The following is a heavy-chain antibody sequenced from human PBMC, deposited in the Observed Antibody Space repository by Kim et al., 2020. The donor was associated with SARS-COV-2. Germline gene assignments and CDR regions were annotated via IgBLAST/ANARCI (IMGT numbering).Heavy chain of an antibody. CDR2: ISWNSGSI. CDR1: GFTFDDYA. Sequence: GGSLRLSCAASGFTFDDYAMHWVRQAPGKGLEWVSGISWNSGSIGYADSVKGRFTISRDNAKNSLYLQMNSLRAEDTALYYCAKDIRGDYYGSGTVNWGQGTLVTVSS. V-gene: IGHV3-9*01. J-gene: IGHJ4*02. CDR3: AKDIRGDYYGSGTVN. D-gene: IGHD3-10*01.